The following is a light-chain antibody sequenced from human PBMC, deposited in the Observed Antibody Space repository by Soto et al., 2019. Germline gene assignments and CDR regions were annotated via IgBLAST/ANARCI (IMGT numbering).Light chain of an antibody. J-gene: IGLJ1*01. CDR2: DVS. CDR3: CSYAGSYAFYV. Sequence: QSALTQPRSVSGSPGQSVTISCTGTSSDVGGYNYVSWYQQHPGKAPKLMIYDVSKRPSGVPDRFSGSKSGNTASLTISGLQAEDGADYYCCSYAGSYAFYVFGTETKLTVL. CDR1: SSDVGGYNY. V-gene: IGLV2-11*01.